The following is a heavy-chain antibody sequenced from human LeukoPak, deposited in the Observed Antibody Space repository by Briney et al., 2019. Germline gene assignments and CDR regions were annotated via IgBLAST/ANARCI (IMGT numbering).Heavy chain of an antibody. CDR1: GITFSSYA. Sequence: PGGSLRLSCAAAGITFSSYAMSWVRQAPGKGLEWVSAISGSGSSTYYADPVKGRFTISRDNAKNSLYLQMNSLRAEDTAVYYCARVHDEGNYYYYGMDVWGQGTMVTVSS. J-gene: IGHJ6*02. D-gene: IGHD3-10*01. V-gene: IGHV3-23*01. CDR2: ISGSGSST. CDR3: ARVHDEGNYYYYGMDV.